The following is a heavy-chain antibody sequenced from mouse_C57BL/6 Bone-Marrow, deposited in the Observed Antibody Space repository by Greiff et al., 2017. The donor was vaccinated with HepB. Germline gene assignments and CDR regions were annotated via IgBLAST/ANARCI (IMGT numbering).Heavy chain of an antibody. CDR2: INPSNGGT. V-gene: IGHV1-53*01. D-gene: IGHD2-3*01. Sequence: QVHVKQPGTELVKPGASVKLSCKASGYTFTSYWMHWVKQRPGQGLEWIGNINPSNGGTNYNEKFKSKATLTVDKSSSTAYMQLSSLTSEDSAVYYCARRGGYSLYAMDYWGQGTSVTVSS. CDR3: ARRGGYSLYAMDY. J-gene: IGHJ4*01. CDR1: GYTFTSYW.